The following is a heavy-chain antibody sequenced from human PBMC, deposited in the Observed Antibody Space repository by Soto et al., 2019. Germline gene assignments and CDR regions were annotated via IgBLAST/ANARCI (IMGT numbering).Heavy chain of an antibody. Sequence: EVQLVESGGGLVEPGESLRLSCVASVFTFRTHWMHLVRQAPGKGLVWVSGINADGSSTNSADSVKGRFTISRDNAKNTLYLQMNSLRAEDTAVYFCIFSPVGVWGQGTTVTVSS. CDR2: INADGSST. CDR1: VFTFRTHW. CDR3: IFSPVGV. V-gene: IGHV3-74*01. D-gene: IGHD3-3*01. J-gene: IGHJ6*01.